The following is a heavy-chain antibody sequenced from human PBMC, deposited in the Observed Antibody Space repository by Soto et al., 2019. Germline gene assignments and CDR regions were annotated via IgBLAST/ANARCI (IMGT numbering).Heavy chain of an antibody. CDR2: INPSGGST. CDR1: GYTFTSYY. CDR3: ARGGFVVVPAATKHYYYGMDV. V-gene: IGHV1-46*01. D-gene: IGHD2-2*01. J-gene: IGHJ6*02. Sequence: GASVKVSCKVSGYTFTSYYMHWVRQAPGQGLEWMGIINPSGGSTSYAQKFQGRVTMTRDTSTSTVYMELSSLRSEDTAVYYCARGGFVVVPAATKHYYYGMDVWGQGTTVTVSS.